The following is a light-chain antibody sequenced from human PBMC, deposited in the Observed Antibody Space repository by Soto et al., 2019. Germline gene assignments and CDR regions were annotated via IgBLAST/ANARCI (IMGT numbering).Light chain of an antibody. CDR2: EVS. CDR3: SSYTSSSTHWL. J-gene: IGLJ3*02. Sequence: QSALTQPASVSGSPGQSITISCTGTSSDVGGYNYVSWYQQHPGKAPKLMIYEVSNRPSGVSNRFSGSKSGNTASLTISGLQAEDEADYYCSSYTSSSTHWLFGGGTQLTVL. V-gene: IGLV2-14*01. CDR1: SSDVGGYNY.